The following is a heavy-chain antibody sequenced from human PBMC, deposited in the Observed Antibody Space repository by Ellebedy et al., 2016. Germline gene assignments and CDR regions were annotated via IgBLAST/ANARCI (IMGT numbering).Heavy chain of an antibody. CDR2: IYHSGST. CDR1: GYSISSGYY. D-gene: IGHD3-10*01. Sequence: SETLSLXXTVSGYSISSGYYWGWIRQPPGKGLEWIGSIYHSGSTYYNPSLKSRVTISVDTSKNQFSLKLSSVTAADTAVYYCARTFMVRGPLDYWGQGTLVTVSS. J-gene: IGHJ4*02. CDR3: ARTFMVRGPLDY. V-gene: IGHV4-38-2*02.